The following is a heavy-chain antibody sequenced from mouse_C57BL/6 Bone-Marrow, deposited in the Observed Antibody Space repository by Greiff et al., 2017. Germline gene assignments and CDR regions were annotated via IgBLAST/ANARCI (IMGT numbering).Heavy chain of an antibody. D-gene: IGHD1-2*01. CDR2: IYPRSGNT. V-gene: IGHV1-81*01. CDR1: GYTFTSYG. J-gene: IGHJ3*01. CDR3: ARARLRGAY. Sequence: VKLVESGAELARPGASVKLSCKASGYTFTSYGISWVKQRTGQGLEWIGEIYPRSGNTYYNEKFKGKATLTADKSSSTAYMELRSLTSEDSAVYFCARARLRGAYWGQGTLVTVSA.